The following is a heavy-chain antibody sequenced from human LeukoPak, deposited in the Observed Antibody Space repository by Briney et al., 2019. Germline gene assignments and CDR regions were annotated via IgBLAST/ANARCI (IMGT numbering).Heavy chain of an antibody. D-gene: IGHD2-8*01. V-gene: IGHV4-34*01. Sequence: PSETLSLTCAVSGASFGGFYWSWIRQPPGQGLEWIGEIYHSGSTNYNPSLKSRVAMSVDTSKTQFSLNLTSVTAADTAVYYCARAYCTSGVCYFDYWGQGTLSPSPQ. CDR2: IYHSGST. J-gene: IGHJ4*02. CDR1: GASFGGFY. CDR3: ARAYCTSGVCYFDY.